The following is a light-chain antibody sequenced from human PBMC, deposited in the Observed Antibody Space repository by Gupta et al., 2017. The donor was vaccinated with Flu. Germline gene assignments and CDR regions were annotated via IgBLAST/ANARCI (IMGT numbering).Light chain of an antibody. V-gene: IGLV2-8*01. J-gene: IGLJ1*01. CDR3: SSYAGSNSFV. Sequence: APNLMIYEVSRRTAEVPDCFSGSKSDTTASLTVSGLQAEDEDDYYCSSYAGSNSFVFGTGTKVTVL. CDR2: EVS.